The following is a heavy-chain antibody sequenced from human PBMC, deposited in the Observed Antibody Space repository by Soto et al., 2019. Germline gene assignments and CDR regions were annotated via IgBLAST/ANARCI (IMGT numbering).Heavy chain of an antibody. D-gene: IGHD3-3*01. CDR1: GFTVSSNY. CDR2: IYSGGST. Sequence: PGGSLRLSCAASGFTVSSNYMSWVRQAPGKGLEWVSVIYSGGSTYYADSVKGRFTISRDNSKNTLYLQMNSLRAEDTAVYYCARDQLFWSGYSQGYYYYGMDVWGQGTTVTVS. CDR3: ARDQLFWSGYSQGYYYYGMDV. J-gene: IGHJ6*02. V-gene: IGHV3-53*01.